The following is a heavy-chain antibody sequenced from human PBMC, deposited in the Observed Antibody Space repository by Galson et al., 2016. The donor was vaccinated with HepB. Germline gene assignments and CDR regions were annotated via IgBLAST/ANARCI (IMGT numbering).Heavy chain of an antibody. J-gene: IGHJ4*02. Sequence: SLRLSCAASGFSFSSYGMHWVRQAPGKGLEWVAVIWYDGSEKNYADAVKGLFTLSRDDSKNPVYPQMNSLRAEDTALYYCARWFQTGYSYGLYFLEYWGQGTLVTVTS. CDR2: IWYDGSEK. CDR1: GFSFSSYG. CDR3: ARWFQTGYSYGLYFLEY. D-gene: IGHD5-18*01. V-gene: IGHV3-33*01.